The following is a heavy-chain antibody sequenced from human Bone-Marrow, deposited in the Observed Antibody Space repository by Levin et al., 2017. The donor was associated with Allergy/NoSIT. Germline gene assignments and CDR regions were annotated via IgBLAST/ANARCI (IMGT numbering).Heavy chain of an antibody. CDR2: IYYSGST. Sequence: SETLSLTCTVSGGSISSGGYYWSWIRQHPGKGLELIGYIYYSGSTYYNPSFKSRVTISVDTSKNQFSLKLSSVTAADTAVYYCARDDPPIYYWGQGTLVTVSS. CDR3: ARDDPPIYY. V-gene: IGHV4-31*03. CDR1: GGSISSGGYY. D-gene: IGHD3-3*02. J-gene: IGHJ4*02.